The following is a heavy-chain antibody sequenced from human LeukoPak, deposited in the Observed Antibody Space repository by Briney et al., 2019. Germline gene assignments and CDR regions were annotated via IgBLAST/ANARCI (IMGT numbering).Heavy chain of an antibody. J-gene: IGHJ4*02. CDR3: ARVNTYYYDY. V-gene: IGHV3-23*01. D-gene: IGHD2-21*01. Sequence: PGGSLRLSCAASRCTFTHYARNWVRQAPGKGLEWVSAITNSGGATYYAESVKGRFTISRDNSKNTLYLQMNSLRAEDTAVYYCARVNTYYYDYWGQGTLVTVSS. CDR1: RCTFTHYA. CDR2: ITNSGGAT.